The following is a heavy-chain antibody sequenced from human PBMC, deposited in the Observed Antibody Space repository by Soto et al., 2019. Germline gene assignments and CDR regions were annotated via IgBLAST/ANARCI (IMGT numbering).Heavy chain of an antibody. V-gene: IGHV1-18*01. J-gene: IGHJ6*02. CDR2: ISVHSGNT. CDR1: GYTFPNYS. CDR3: ARARGDTSGWYSSV. Sequence: GASVKVSCKASGYTFPNYSISWVRQAPGQGLEWMGWISVHSGNTNYAQKLQGRVTMTTDTSTSTAYMELRSLRSDDTAVYFCARARGDTSGWYSSVWGQGTTVTVSS. D-gene: IGHD6-19*01.